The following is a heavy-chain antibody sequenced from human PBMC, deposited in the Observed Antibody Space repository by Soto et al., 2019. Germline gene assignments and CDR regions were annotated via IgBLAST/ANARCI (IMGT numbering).Heavy chain of an antibody. CDR3: ARGLEVFGEFNFDY. V-gene: IGHV1-69*01. J-gene: IGHJ4*02. Sequence: QVQLVQSGAEVKKPGSSVKVSCKASGGTFSSYAISWVRQAPGLGLEWLGGIIPIFGTANYAQQFQARVTIIADESTSTAYMELSSLRSEDTAMYYCARGLEVFGEFNFDYWGPGTLVTVSS. D-gene: IGHD3-10*01. CDR2: IIPIFGTA. CDR1: GGTFSSYA.